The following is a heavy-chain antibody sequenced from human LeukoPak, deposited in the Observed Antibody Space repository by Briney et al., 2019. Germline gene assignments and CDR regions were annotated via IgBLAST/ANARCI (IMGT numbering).Heavy chain of an antibody. Sequence: SETLSLTCTVSGDSITSSSRVYYWGWIRQPPGKGLEWIGSIYYSGSTYYNPSLESRVSMSVDTSKNHFSLKVISVTAADTAVYYCARLLMGATSRFDPWGQGTLVTVSS. V-gene: IGHV4-39*01. CDR3: ARLLMGATSRFDP. J-gene: IGHJ5*02. CDR1: GDSITSSSRVYY. D-gene: IGHD1-26*01. CDR2: IYYSGST.